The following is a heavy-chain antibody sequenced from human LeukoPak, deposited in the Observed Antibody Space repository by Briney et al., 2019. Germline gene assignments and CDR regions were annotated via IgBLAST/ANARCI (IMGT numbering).Heavy chain of an antibody. D-gene: IGHD2/OR15-2a*01. CDR2: ISWDGGST. J-gene: IGHJ6*02. CDR3: AKDHTYTYYYGMDV. CDR1: GFTFDDYT. Sequence: TGGSLRLSCAASGFTFDDYTMHWVRQAPGKGLEWVSLISWDGGSTYYADSVKGRFTISRDNSKNSLYLQMNSLRTEDTALYYCAKDHTYTYYYGMDVWGQGTTVTVSS. V-gene: IGHV3-43*01.